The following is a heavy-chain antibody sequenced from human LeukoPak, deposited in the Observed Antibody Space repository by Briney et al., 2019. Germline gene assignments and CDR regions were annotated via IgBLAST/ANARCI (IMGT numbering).Heavy chain of an antibody. D-gene: IGHD6-19*01. Sequence: SETLSLTCTVSGGSISSSSYYWGWIRQPPGKGLEWIGSIYYSGSTYYNPSLKSRVTISVDTSKNQFSLKLNSVTAADTAVYYCADLAVAGTFYYYYMDVWGNGTTVTVSS. CDR3: ADLAVAGTFYYYYMDV. CDR1: GGSISSSSYY. J-gene: IGHJ6*03. CDR2: IYYSGST. V-gene: IGHV4-39*07.